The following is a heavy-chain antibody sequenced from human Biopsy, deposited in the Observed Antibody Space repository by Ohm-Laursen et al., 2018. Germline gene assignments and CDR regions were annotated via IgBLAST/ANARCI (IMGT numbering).Heavy chain of an antibody. CDR3: ARHPTGFWFDP. V-gene: IGHV4-39*01. Sequence: GTLSLTCTVSGGSVSSNTDYWAWLRQPPGKGLEWVGSIFYTGIIFYNPSLKSRVSISVDTSKNQFSLNLNSVTASDTALYYCARHPTGFWFDPWGQGTLVIVSS. CDR1: GGSVSSNTDY. CDR2: IFYTGII. J-gene: IGHJ5*02.